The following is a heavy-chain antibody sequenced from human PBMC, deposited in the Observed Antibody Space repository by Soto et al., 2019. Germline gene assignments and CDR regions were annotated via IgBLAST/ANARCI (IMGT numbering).Heavy chain of an antibody. J-gene: IGHJ1*01. CDR2: IYHSGST. CDR1: GGSISSYY. Sequence: QVQLQESGPGLVKPSETLSLTCTVSGGSISSYYWSWIRQPPGKGLEWIGCIYHSGSTNYNPSLKSRVTISVDASTNHSSLKLSSVTGAETAVDYCAGDPGGSPGGESFQHWGQGTLVTVSS. V-gene: IGHV4-59*01. D-gene: IGHD1-26*01. CDR3: AGDPGGSPGGESFQH.